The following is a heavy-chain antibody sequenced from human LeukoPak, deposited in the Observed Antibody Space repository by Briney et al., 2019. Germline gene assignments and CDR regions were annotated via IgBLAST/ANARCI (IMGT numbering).Heavy chain of an antibody. CDR2: ISSSSSTI. D-gene: IGHD3-10*01. J-gene: IGHJ5*02. Sequence: GGSLRLSCAASGFTFSSYSMNWVRQAPGKGLEWLSYISSSSSTIYYADSVKGRFTISRDNAKNSLYLQMNSLRAEDTAVYYCARDLGKITMVRGVRAGIDPWGQGTLVTVSS. CDR1: GFTFSSYS. V-gene: IGHV3-48*04. CDR3: ARDLGKITMVRGVRAGIDP.